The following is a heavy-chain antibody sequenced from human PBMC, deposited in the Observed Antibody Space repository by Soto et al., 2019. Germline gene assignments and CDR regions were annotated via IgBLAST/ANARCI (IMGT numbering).Heavy chain of an antibody. D-gene: IGHD2-2*01. Sequence: SETLSLTCTVSGDSISGGASFWSWIRQPPGKGLEWIANVYYSGSSYYNPSLKSRLTISVDTTKNQFSLQLKSMTAADTAVYYCAKLSCTSSTCHFPGWFDPWGQGTLVTVSS. CDR2: VYYSGSS. CDR1: GDSISGGASF. V-gene: IGHV4-31*03. CDR3: AKLSCTSSTCHFPGWFDP. J-gene: IGHJ5*02.